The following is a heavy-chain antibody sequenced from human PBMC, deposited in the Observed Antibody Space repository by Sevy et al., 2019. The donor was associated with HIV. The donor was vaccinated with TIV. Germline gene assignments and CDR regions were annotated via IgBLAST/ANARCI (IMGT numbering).Heavy chain of an antibody. CDR3: AREDRKNWRYFDY. J-gene: IGHJ4*02. CDR1: GFTFSSYT. CDR2: ISFSSNYI. V-gene: IGHV3-21*01. D-gene: IGHD1-1*01. Sequence: GGSLRLSCAAAGFTFSSYTMNWVRQAPGKGLEWVASISFSSNYIYYTDSLKGRFTISRDNAKNSLYLQMNSLRAEDTAVYYCAREDRKNWRYFDYWGQGTLVTDSS.